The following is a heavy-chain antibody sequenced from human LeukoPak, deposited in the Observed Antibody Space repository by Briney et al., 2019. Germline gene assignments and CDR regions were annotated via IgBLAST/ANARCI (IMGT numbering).Heavy chain of an antibody. Sequence: GGSLRLSCAASGFTFSSYAMSWVRQAPGKGLEWVSTISASGGSTYYADSVKGRFTISRDNSKNTLYLQMNSLRAEDTAVYYCARTYTYPVNWGQGTLVTVSS. CDR1: GFTFSSYA. J-gene: IGHJ4*02. D-gene: IGHD2-2*02. CDR2: ISASGGST. V-gene: IGHV3-23*01. CDR3: ARTYTYPVN.